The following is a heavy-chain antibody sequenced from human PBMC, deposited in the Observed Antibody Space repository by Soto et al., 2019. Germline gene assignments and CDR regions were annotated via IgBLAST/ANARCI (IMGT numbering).Heavy chain of an antibody. D-gene: IGHD2-2*01. CDR1: GFTFSSYS. Sequence: EVQLVESGGGLVQPGGSLRLSCAASGFTFSSYSMNWVRQAPGKELEWVSYISSSSSTIYYADSVKGRFTISRDNAKNSLYLQMNSLRDEDTAVYYCARDFGDIVVVPAADSEGYYYYYGMDVWGQGTTVTVSS. CDR2: ISSSSSTI. CDR3: ARDFGDIVVVPAADSEGYYYYYGMDV. V-gene: IGHV3-48*02. J-gene: IGHJ6*02.